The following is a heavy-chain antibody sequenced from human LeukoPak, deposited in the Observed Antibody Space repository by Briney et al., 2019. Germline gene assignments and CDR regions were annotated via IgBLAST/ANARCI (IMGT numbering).Heavy chain of an antibody. Sequence: SQTLSLTCTVSGGSISSGGYYWSWIRQHPGKGLEWIGYIYYSGSTYYNPSLKSRVTISVDTSKNQFSLKLSSVTAADTAVYYCARLVSSLYYYYYYGMDVWGQGTTVTVSS. V-gene: IGHV4-31*03. CDR3: ARLVSSLYYYYYYGMDV. J-gene: IGHJ6*02. CDR2: IYYSGST. D-gene: IGHD6-6*01. CDR1: GGSISSGGYY.